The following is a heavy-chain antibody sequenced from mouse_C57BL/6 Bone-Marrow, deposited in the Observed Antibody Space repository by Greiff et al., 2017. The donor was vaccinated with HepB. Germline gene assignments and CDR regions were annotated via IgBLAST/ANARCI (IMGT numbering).Heavy chain of an antibody. D-gene: IGHD2-1*01. J-gene: IGHJ4*01. Sequence: EVKLEESGGDLVKPGGSLKLSCAASGFTFSSYGMSWVRQTPDKRLEWVATISSGGSYTYYPDSVKWRFTISRDNAKNTLYLQMSSLKSEDTAMYYCARNRGIYYDYYAMDYWGQGTSVTVSS. CDR1: GFTFSSYG. CDR2: ISSGGSYT. V-gene: IGHV5-6*02. CDR3: ARNRGIYYDYYAMDY.